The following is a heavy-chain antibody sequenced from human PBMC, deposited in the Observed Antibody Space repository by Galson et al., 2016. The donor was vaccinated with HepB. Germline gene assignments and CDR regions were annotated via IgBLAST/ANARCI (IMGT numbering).Heavy chain of an antibody. Sequence: QSGAEVTKPGESLRISCKVSEYSPTTYWINWVRQMPGKGLEWMGRIDPSDSSTKYSPSFQGHVTISFDKSINAASLQWSSLKASDTAMYFWARWNEGWNEEGEPLDDWYFDLWGRGTLVIVSS. D-gene: IGHD1-1*01. J-gene: IGHJ2*01. V-gene: IGHV5-10-1*01. CDR3: ARWNEGWNEEGEPLDDWYFDL. CDR1: EYSPTTYW. CDR2: IDPSDSST.